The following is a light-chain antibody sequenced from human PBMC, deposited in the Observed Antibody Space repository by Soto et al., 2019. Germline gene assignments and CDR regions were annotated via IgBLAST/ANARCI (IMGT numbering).Light chain of an antibody. Sequence: DIQMTQSPSSLSASVGDRVTITCRASQAINNYLAWYQQKPGQVPKVLIYGVSTLQSGVPSRFSGSGSGTDFTLTISSLQPEDAATYYCQKYNSGLETFGPGTKGEIK. CDR3: QKYNSGLET. V-gene: IGKV1-27*01. CDR1: QAINNY. J-gene: IGKJ3*01. CDR2: GVS.